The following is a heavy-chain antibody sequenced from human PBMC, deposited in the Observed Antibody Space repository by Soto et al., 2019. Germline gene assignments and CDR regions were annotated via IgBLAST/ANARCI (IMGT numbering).Heavy chain of an antibody. CDR2: IFHSGST. CDR1: GYSISSGYY. D-gene: IGHD2-15*01. Sequence: SETLSLTCSLSGYSISSGYYWGWLRQPPEKGLEWIATIFHSGSTYYNPSLKSRLTQSVDTSKNQFSLKLTSVTAADTAIYYCARAGGSLTPDYWGQGTLVTVSS. CDR3: ARAGGSLTPDY. J-gene: IGHJ4*02. V-gene: IGHV4-38-2*02.